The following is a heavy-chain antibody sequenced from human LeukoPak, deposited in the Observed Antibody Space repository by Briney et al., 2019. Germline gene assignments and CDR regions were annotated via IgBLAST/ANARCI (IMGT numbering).Heavy chain of an antibody. D-gene: IGHD3-22*01. CDR2: ISSSSSYI. Sequence: GGSLRLSCAASGFTFSSYSMNWVRQAPGKGLEWVSSISSSSSYIYYADSVKGRFTISRDNAKNSLYLQMNSLRAEDTAVYYCARGPHERSGYPDGWGQGTLVTVSS. CDR3: ARGPHERSGYPDG. V-gene: IGHV3-21*01. J-gene: IGHJ4*02. CDR1: GFTFSSYS.